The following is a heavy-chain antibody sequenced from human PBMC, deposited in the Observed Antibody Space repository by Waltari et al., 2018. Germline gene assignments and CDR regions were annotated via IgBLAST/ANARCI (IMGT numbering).Heavy chain of an antibody. Sequence: QLQLQESGPGLVKPSETLSLTCTVADGSISSSSYYWGWVRQPPGKGLEWIGSIYYSGSTYYNPSRKSRVTISVDTSKNQFSLKLSSVTAADTAVYYCASHSSSWYWGGHYFDYWGQGTLVTVSS. V-gene: IGHV4-39*01. CDR2: IYYSGST. CDR3: ASHSSSWYWGGHYFDY. J-gene: IGHJ4*02. D-gene: IGHD6-13*01. CDR1: DGSISSSSYY.